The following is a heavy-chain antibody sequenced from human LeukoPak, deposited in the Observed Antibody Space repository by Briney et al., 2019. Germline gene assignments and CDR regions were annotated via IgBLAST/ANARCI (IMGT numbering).Heavy chain of an antibody. D-gene: IGHD3-10*01. Sequence: SETLSLTCTVSRGAITSGGYSWNWIRQQPGKGLEWIGYISDRGPAYYNPSLKSRFTISVDRPKNQFFLTVTSVTAADTAVYFCARSRQASGLLGSWGQGTLVAVSS. CDR2: ISDRGPA. CDR1: RGAITSGGYS. V-gene: IGHV4-30-2*01. J-gene: IGHJ5*01. CDR3: ARSRQASGLLGS.